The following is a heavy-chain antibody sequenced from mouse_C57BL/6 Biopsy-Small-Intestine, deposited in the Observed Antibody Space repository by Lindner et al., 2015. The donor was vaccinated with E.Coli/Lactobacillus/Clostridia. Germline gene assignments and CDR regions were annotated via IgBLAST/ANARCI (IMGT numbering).Heavy chain of an antibody. CDR3: VRWRSHYAMDY. CDR2: IDPATGNT. CDR1: GFNIKDDY. V-gene: IGHV14-3*01. J-gene: IGHJ4*01. Sequence: VQLQESGAELVRPGASVKLSCTASGFNIKDDYMRWVKQRPEQGLEWIGRIDPATGNTKYAPKFQDKATITADTSSNTVYLQLSSLTSEYTAVYYCVRWRSHYAMDYWGQGTSVTVSS.